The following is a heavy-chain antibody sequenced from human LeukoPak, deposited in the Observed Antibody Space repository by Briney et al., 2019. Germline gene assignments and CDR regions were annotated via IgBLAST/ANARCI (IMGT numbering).Heavy chain of an antibody. CDR3: ASQEVADYSNHGDVY. CDR2: INHSGST. J-gene: IGHJ4*02. CDR1: GGSFSGYY. Sequence: SETLSLTCAVYGGSFSGYYWSWIRQPPGKGLEWIGEINHSGSTNYNPSLKSRVTISVDTSKNQFSLKLSSVTAADTAVYYCASQEVADYSNHGDVYWGQGTLVTVSS. D-gene: IGHD4-11*01. V-gene: IGHV4-34*01.